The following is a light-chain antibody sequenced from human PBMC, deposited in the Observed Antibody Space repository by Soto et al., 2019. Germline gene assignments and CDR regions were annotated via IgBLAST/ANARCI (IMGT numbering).Light chain of an antibody. CDR1: QSVSSN. CDR2: GAS. V-gene: IGKV3-15*01. J-gene: IGKJ4*01. Sequence: EIVMTQSPATLSVSPGARAPLSCRASQSVSSNLAWYQQKPGQAPRLLIYGASTRATGVPTRFSGSRSGAEFTLTINSLQSEDFAVYYCQPYNNWPLTFGGGTKVDI. CDR3: QPYNNWPLT.